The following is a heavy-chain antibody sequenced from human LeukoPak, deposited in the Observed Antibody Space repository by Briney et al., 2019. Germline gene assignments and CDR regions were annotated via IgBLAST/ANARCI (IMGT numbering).Heavy chain of an antibody. J-gene: IGHJ4*02. CDR2: IGGSVGSM. CDR1: GFTFSSYV. Sequence: GGSLRLSCAASGFTFSSYVMSWVRQAPGKGLEWVSNIGGSVGSMFYAASVKGRFAISRDNSKNTLFLQMNNLRVEDTAVYYCAKRGNSWDLFDYWGQGALVTVSS. D-gene: IGHD6-13*01. CDR3: AKRGNSWDLFDY. V-gene: IGHV3-23*01.